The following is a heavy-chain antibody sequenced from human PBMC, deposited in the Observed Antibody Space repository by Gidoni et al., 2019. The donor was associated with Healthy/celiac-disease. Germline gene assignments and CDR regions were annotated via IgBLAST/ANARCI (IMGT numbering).Heavy chain of an antibody. V-gene: IGHV4-39*01. Sequence: GKGLEWIGSIYYSGSTYYNPSLKSRVTISVDTSKNQFSLKLSSVTAADTAVYYCARQDSSGYYRPYYFDYWGQGTLVTVSS. J-gene: IGHJ4*02. CDR3: ARQDSSGYYRPYYFDY. D-gene: IGHD3-22*01. CDR2: IYYSGST.